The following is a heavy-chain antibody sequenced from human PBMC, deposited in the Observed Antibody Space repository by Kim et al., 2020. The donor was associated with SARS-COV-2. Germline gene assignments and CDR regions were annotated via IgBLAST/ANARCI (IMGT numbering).Heavy chain of an antibody. Sequence: SVKVSCKASGGTFSSYAISWVRQAPGQGLEWMGGIIPIFGTANYAQKFQGRVTITADESTSTAYMELSSLRSEDTAVYYCARGTVIAVADIRFVSPDYWGQGTLVTVSS. D-gene: IGHD6-19*01. CDR3: ARGTVIAVADIRFVSPDY. J-gene: IGHJ4*02. V-gene: IGHV1-69*13. CDR2: IIPIFGTA. CDR1: GGTFSSYA.